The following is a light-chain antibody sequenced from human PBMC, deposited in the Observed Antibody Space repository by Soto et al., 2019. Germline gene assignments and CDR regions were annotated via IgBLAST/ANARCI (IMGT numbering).Light chain of an antibody. CDR2: GAS. J-gene: IGKJ1*01. CDR1: QSVSSN. Sequence: EIVMTQSPATLSVSPGERATLSCRASQSVSSNFGWYQQKPGQAPRLLIYGASTSATGIPARCSGSGSRTEFTLTISSLQSEDFAVYYCQQYNNWPPWTFGQGTKVEIK. V-gene: IGKV3-15*01. CDR3: QQYNNWPPWT.